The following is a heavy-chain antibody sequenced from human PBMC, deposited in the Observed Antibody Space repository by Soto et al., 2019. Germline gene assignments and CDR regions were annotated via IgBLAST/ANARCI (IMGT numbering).Heavy chain of an antibody. CDR2: INWNGGST. V-gene: IGHV3-20*01. CDR3: ARALGDIVVVPAASYYYYYMDV. D-gene: IGHD2-2*01. CDR1: GFTFDDYG. J-gene: IGHJ6*03. Sequence: GGSLRLSCAASGFTFDDYGMSWVRQAPGKGLEWVSGINWNGGSTGYADSVKGRFTISRDNAKNSLYLQMNSLRAEDTALYHCARALGDIVVVPAASYYYYYMDVWGKGTTVTVSS.